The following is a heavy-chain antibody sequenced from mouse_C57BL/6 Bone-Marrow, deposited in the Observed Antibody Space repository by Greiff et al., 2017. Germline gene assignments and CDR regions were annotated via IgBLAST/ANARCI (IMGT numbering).Heavy chain of an antibody. CDR2: ISSGGDYI. D-gene: IGHD2-3*01. Sequence: EVKLMESGEGLVKPGGSLKLSCAASGFTFSSYAMSWVRQTPEKRLEWVAYISSGGDYIYYADTVKGRFTISRDNARNTLYLQMSSLKSEDTAMYYCTRERWLWFAYWGQGTLVTVSA. J-gene: IGHJ3*01. V-gene: IGHV5-9-1*02. CDR3: TRERWLWFAY. CDR1: GFTFSSYA.